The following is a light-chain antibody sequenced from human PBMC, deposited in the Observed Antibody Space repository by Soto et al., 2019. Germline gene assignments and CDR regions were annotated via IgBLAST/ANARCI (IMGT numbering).Light chain of an antibody. Sequence: QSVLTQPPSVSGAPGQTVTISCTGTSSNIGARVDVHWYQHLPGLAPKLLIYANNIRPSGVPDRFSGSKSGSSASLAISGLQAEDEGDYYCSSYTSTSTLGFGGGTKLTVL. J-gene: IGLJ2*01. CDR2: ANN. CDR1: SSNIGARVD. V-gene: IGLV1-40*01. CDR3: SSYTSTSTLG.